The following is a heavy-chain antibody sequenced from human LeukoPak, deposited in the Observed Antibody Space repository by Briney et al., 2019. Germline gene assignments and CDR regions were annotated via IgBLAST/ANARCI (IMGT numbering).Heavy chain of an antibody. V-gene: IGHV4-59*01. CDR3: ARGLAVAGT. J-gene: IGHJ5*02. Sequence: SETLSLTCTVSGGSISSYYWSWIRQPPGKGLEWIGYIYYSGSTNYNPSLKSRVTISVDTSKNQFSLKLSSVTAADTAVYYCARGLAVAGTWGQGTLVTVSS. CDR1: GGSISSYY. D-gene: IGHD6-19*01. CDR2: IYYSGST.